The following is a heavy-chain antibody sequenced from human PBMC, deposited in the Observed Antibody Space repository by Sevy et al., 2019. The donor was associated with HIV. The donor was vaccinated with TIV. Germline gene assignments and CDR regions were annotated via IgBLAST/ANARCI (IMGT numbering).Heavy chain of an antibody. CDR3: ARGVPYSSGWYGMDV. Sequence: GGSLRLSCAASGFTFSSYSMNWVRQAPGKGLEWVSYISSSSSTIYYADSVKGRFTISRDNAKNSLYLQMNSLRAEDTAVYYCARGVPYSSGWYGMDVWGQGTTVTVSS. V-gene: IGHV3-48*01. J-gene: IGHJ6*02. CDR1: GFTFSSYS. CDR2: ISSSSSTI. D-gene: IGHD6-19*01.